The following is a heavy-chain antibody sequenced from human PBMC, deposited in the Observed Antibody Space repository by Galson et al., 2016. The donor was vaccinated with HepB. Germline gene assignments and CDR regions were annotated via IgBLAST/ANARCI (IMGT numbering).Heavy chain of an antibody. V-gene: IGHV1-18*01. D-gene: IGHD3-3*01. CDR1: GYTFTSYV. J-gene: IGHJ6*02. Sequence: SVKVSCKASGYTFTSYVISWVRQAPGQGLEWMGWISAYNGNTNYAQKLQGRVTMTTDTSTSTTYMELRSLRSDDTAVYYCARDTLRIDTTFGRLYCFGMDVWGQGTTVTVSS. CDR3: ARDTLRIDTTFGRLYCFGMDV. CDR2: ISAYNGNT.